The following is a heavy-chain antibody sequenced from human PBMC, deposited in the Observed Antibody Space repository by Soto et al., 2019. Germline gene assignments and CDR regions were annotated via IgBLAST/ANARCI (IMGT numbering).Heavy chain of an antibody. CDR1: GFTFSDYY. D-gene: IGHD5-12*01. Sequence: GGSLRLSCVASGFTFSDYYMSWIRQAPGKGLEWVSYISSSSSYTNYADSVKGRFTISRDNAKNSLYLQMNSLRAEDAAVHYCARDHHRYSGYDYVDYWGQGTLVTVSS. CDR3: ARDHHRYSGYDYVDY. CDR2: ISSSSSYT. V-gene: IGHV3-11*05. J-gene: IGHJ4*02.